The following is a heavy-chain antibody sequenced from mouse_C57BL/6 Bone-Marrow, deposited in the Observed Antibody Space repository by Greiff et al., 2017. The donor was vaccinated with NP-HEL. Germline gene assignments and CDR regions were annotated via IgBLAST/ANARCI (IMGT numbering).Heavy chain of an antibody. D-gene: IGHD2-5*01. V-gene: IGHV1-55*01. J-gene: IGHJ2*01. CDR3: ARSPYYSNYGGYFDY. CDR1: GYTFTSYW. Sequence: QVQLQQPGAELVKPGASVKMSCKASGYTFTSYWITWVKQRPGQGLEWIGDIYPGSGSTNYNEKFKSKATLTVDTSSSTAYMQLSSLTSEDSAVYYCARSPYYSNYGGYFDYRGQGTTLTVSS. CDR2: IYPGSGST.